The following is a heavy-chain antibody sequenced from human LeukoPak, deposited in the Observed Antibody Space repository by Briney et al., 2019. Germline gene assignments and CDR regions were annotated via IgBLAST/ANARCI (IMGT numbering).Heavy chain of an antibody. D-gene: IGHD3-9*01. CDR2: ISSSGSTI. CDR1: GFTFSSYE. V-gene: IGHV3-48*03. CDR3: ARGYFDWLVVVSYYYYYMDV. J-gene: IGHJ6*03. Sequence: PGGSLRLSCAASGFTFSSYEMNWVRQAPGKGLEWVSYISSSGSTIYYADSVKGRFTISRDNAKNSLYLQMSSLRAEDTAVYYCARGYFDWLVVVSYYYYYMDVWGKGTTVTISS.